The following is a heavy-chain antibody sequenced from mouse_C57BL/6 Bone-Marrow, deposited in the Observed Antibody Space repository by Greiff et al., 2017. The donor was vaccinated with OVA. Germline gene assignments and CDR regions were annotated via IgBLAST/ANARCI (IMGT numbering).Heavy chain of an antibody. CDR2: IDPETGGT. D-gene: IGHD2-5*01. CDR1: GYTFTDYE. CDR3: TYIVTTGY. V-gene: IGHV1-15*01. J-gene: IGHJ2*01. Sequence: VQLQESGAELVRPGASVTLSCKASGYTFTDYEMHWVKQTPVHGLEWIGAIDPETGGTAYNQKFKGKAIMTADKSSSTAYMELRILTSEDSAVYYCTYIVTTGYWCQGTTLTVSS.